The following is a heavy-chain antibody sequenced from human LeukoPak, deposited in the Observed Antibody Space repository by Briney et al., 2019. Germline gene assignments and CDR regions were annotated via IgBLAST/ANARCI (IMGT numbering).Heavy chain of an antibody. CDR3: ARSDTTMVRGVITPLGY. D-gene: IGHD3-10*01. CDR2: INPNSGGT. J-gene: IGHJ4*02. V-gene: IGHV1-2*02. Sequence: ASVKVSCKASGYTFTSYGISWVRQAPGQGLEWMGWINPNSGGTNYAQQFQGRVTMTRDTSISTAYMELSRLRSDDTAVYYCARSDTTMVRGVITPLGYWGQGTLVTVSS. CDR1: GYTFTSYG.